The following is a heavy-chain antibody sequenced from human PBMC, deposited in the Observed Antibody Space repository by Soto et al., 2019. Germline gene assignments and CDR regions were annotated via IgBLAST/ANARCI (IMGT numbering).Heavy chain of an antibody. D-gene: IGHD3-10*01. V-gene: IGHV3-73*01. J-gene: IGHJ6*04. CDR1: GFTFSGSA. Sequence: GESLKISCAASGFTFSGSAMHWVRQASGKGLEWVGRIRSKANSYATAYAASVKGRFTISRDDSKNTAYLQMNSLKTEDTAVYYCTRQFYGSGSHDVWGKGTTVTVSS. CDR3: TRQFYGSGSHDV. CDR2: IRSKANSYAT.